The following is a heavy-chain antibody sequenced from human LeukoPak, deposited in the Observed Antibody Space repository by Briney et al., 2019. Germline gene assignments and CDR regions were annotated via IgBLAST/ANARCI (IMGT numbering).Heavy chain of an antibody. CDR1: GYTLTELS. D-gene: IGHD1-26*01. CDR3: ATDRKWELPTLAF. Sequence: GASVKVSCKVSGYTLTELSMHWVRQAPGKGLEWMGGFDPEDGETIYAQKFQGRVTVTEDTSTDTAYMELSSLRSEDTAVYYCATDRKWELPTLAFWGQGTLVTVSS. J-gene: IGHJ4*02. V-gene: IGHV1-24*01. CDR2: FDPEDGET.